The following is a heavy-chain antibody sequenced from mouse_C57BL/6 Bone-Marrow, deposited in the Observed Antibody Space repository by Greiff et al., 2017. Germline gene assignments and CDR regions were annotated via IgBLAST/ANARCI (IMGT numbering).Heavy chain of an antibody. J-gene: IGHJ2*01. CDR3: ARRWLPLDY. CDR2: IYPGSGNT. V-gene: IGHV1-66*01. D-gene: IGHD2-3*01. Sequence: QVQLQQSGPELVKPGASVKISCKASGYSFTSYYIHWVKQRPGQGLEWIGWIYPGSGNTKYNEKFKGKATLTADTSSSTAYMQLSSLTSEYSAVYYCARRWLPLDYWGQGTTLTVSS. CDR1: GYSFTSYY.